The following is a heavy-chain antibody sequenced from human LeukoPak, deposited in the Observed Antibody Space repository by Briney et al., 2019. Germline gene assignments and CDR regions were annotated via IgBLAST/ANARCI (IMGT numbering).Heavy chain of an antibody. CDR1: GFTVSSNY. CDR2: ISSSSSYI. V-gene: IGHV3-21*01. D-gene: IGHD1-1*01. Sequence: PGGSLRLSCAASGFTVSSNYMSWVRQAPGKGLEWVSSISSSSSYIYYADSVKGRFTISRDNAKNSLYLQMNSLRAEDTAVYYCARDPGSPVNAFDIWGQGTMVTVSS. CDR3: ARDPGSPVNAFDI. J-gene: IGHJ3*02.